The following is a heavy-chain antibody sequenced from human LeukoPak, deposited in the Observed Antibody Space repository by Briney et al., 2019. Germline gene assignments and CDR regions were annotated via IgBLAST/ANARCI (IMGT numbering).Heavy chain of an antibody. Sequence: LPGGSLRLSCEASGITFRSYGMHWVRQAPGKGLEWVAVLSYDGNKKYYADSVKGRFTISRDNSQNTLNLQMDSLRAEDTAVYYCAKDGYCSSTSCYPAPYWGQGTLVTVSS. D-gene: IGHD2-2*01. V-gene: IGHV3-30*18. J-gene: IGHJ4*02. CDR3: AKDGYCSSTSCYPAPY. CDR1: GITFRSYG. CDR2: LSYDGNKK.